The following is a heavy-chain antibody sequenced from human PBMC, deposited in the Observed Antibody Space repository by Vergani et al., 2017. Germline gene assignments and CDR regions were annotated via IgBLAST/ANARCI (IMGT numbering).Heavy chain of an antibody. J-gene: IGHJ3*02. V-gene: IGHV3-74*03. Sequence: EVQLVESGGDLVRPGGSLRLSCAASGFTFSSHWMHWVRQPPGKGLVWVSRISGDGDMTKYADSVQGRFTISRDNSKNTLYLQMNRLRDEDTAVYYCARGGTNAFDIWGQGTIVTVSS. CDR2: ISGDGDMT. CDR1: GFTFSSHW. CDR3: ARGGTNAFDI. D-gene: IGHD1-1*01.